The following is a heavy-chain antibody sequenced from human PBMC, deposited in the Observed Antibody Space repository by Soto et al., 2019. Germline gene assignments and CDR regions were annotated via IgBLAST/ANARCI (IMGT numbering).Heavy chain of an antibody. J-gene: IGHJ6*02. Sequence: SVKVSCKASGGTFSSYAISWVRQAPGQGLEWMGGIIPIFGTANYAQKFQGRVTITADKSTSTAYMELSSLRSEDTAVYYCARAIVTHARDDSSSSRYYYYGMDLWGQGTTVTVSS. D-gene: IGHD6-6*01. CDR2: IIPIFGTA. V-gene: IGHV1-69*06. CDR3: ARAIVTHARDDSSSSRYYYYGMDL. CDR1: GGTFSSYA.